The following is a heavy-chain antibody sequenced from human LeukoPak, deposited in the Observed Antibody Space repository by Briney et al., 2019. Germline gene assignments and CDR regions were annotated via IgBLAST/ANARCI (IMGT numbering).Heavy chain of an antibody. J-gene: IGHJ4*02. Sequence: SETLSLTCTVSGVTVSSYYWSWIRQPPGKGLEWVGYIFYTGSNKSNPSLNSRVTISVDLSKNQFSLRPSSVTTADTAVYYCARGGGSGYYPGDYWGQGTLVTVSS. CDR1: GVTVSSYY. D-gene: IGHD3-22*01. V-gene: IGHV4-59*02. CDR2: IFYTGSN. CDR3: ARGGGSGYYPGDY.